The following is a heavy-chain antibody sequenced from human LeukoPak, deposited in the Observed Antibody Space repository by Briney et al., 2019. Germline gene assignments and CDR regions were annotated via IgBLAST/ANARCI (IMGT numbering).Heavy chain of an antibody. D-gene: IGHD6-19*01. CDR2: INHSGST. CDR1: GGSFSDYY. CDR3: AGKAVAGPYFDY. J-gene: IGHJ4*02. V-gene: IGHV4-34*01. Sequence: SETLSLTCAVYGGSFSDYYWSWIRQPPGKGLEWIGEINHSGSTNYNPSLKSRVTISVDTSKNHFSLRLSSVTAADTAVYYCAGKAVAGPYFDYWGQGTLVTVSS.